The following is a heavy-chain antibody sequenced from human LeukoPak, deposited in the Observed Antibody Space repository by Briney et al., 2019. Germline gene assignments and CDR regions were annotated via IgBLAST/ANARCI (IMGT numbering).Heavy chain of an antibody. D-gene: IGHD1-26*01. Sequence: SVKVSCKASGGTFSSYAISWVRQAPGQGLEWMGGIIPIFGTANYAQKFQGRVTITTDESTSTAYMELSSLRSEDTAVYYCARVIGGRYHLCAFDIWGQGTMVTVSS. CDR2: IIPIFGTA. J-gene: IGHJ3*02. CDR1: GGTFSSYA. CDR3: ARVIGGRYHLCAFDI. V-gene: IGHV1-69*05.